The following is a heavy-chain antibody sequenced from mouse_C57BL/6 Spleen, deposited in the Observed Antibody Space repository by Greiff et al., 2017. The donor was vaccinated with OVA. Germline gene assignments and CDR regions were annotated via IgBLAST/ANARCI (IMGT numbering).Heavy chain of an antibody. J-gene: IGHJ2*01. CDR1: GYSITSGYY. D-gene: IGHD4-1*01. Sequence: EVQLVESGPGLVKPSQSLSLTCSVTGYSITSGYYWNWIRQFPGNKLEWMGYISYDGSNNYNPSLKNRISITRDTSKNQFFLKLNSVTTEDTATYYCARGHNWDFDYWGQGTTLTVSS. V-gene: IGHV3-6*01. CDR2: ISYDGSN. CDR3: ARGHNWDFDY.